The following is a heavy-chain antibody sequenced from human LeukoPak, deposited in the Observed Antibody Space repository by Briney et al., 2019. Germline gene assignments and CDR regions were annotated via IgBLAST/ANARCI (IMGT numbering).Heavy chain of an antibody. V-gene: IGHV3-53*01. CDR2: IYSDNT. CDR1: GFTVSSNS. D-gene: IGHD3-16*01. CDR3: VRGGELVGSYFDY. Sequence: GGSLRLSCTVSGFTVSSNSMSWVRQAPGKGLEWVSFIYSDNTHYSDSVKGRFTISRDNAKNSLYLQINSLRAEDTALYYCVRGGELVGSYFDYWGPGTLVTVSS. J-gene: IGHJ4*02.